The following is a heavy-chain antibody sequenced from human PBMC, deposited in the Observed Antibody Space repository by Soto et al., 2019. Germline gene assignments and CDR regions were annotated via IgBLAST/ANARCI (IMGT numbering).Heavy chain of an antibody. D-gene: IGHD2-2*02. CDR3: ASIGYCSSTSCCTGYYYYGMDV. Sequence: GAPVKVSSKASGGTFSSYAISWVRQAPGQGLEWMGGIIPIFGTANYGQKFQGRVTITADESTSTAYLERRSLRSEDSAVYYCASIGYCSSTSCCTGYYYYGMDVWGQGTTVTVSS. CDR2: IIPIFGTA. CDR1: GGTFSSYA. J-gene: IGHJ6*02. V-gene: IGHV1-69*13.